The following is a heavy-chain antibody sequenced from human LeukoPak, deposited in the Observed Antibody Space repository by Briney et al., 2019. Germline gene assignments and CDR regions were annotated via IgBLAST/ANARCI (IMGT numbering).Heavy chain of an antibody. CDR1: GYTFTGYY. CDR3: ARPVLKGYDNCGY. Sequence: ASVKVSCKASGYTFTGYYMHWVRQAPGQGLEWMGRINPNSGGTNYAQKFQGRVTMTRDTSISTAYMELSRLRSDDTAVYYCARPVLKGYDNCGYWGQGTLATVSS. V-gene: IGHV1-2*06. J-gene: IGHJ4*02. D-gene: IGHD1-20*01. CDR2: INPNSGGT.